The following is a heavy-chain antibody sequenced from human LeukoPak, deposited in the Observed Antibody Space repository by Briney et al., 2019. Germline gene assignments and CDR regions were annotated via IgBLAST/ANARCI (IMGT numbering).Heavy chain of an antibody. Sequence: TGGSLRLSCAASGFTFSSYGMHWVRQAPGKGLEWVAVIWDDGSNKYYADSVEGRFTISRDNSKDTLYLQMNSLRAEDTAVYYCAKAAQWALHSPNGFDPWGQGTLVTVSS. D-gene: IGHD1-26*01. CDR3: AKAAQWALHSPNGFDP. V-gene: IGHV3-33*06. J-gene: IGHJ5*02. CDR2: IWDDGSNK. CDR1: GFTFSSYG.